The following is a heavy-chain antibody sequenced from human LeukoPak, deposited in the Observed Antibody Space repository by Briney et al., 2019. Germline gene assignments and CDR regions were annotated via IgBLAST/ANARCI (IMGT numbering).Heavy chain of an antibody. J-gene: IGHJ3*02. CDR2: IRYDGSNK. CDR3: AKAPNDSSGYDDAFDI. Sequence: GGSLRLSCAASGFTFSSYGMHWVRQAPGKGLEWVAFIRYDGSNKYYADSVKGRFTISRDNSKNTLYLQMNSLRAEDTAVYYCAKAPNDSSGYDDAFDIWGQGTMVTVSS. V-gene: IGHV3-30*02. CDR1: GFTFSSYG. D-gene: IGHD3-22*01.